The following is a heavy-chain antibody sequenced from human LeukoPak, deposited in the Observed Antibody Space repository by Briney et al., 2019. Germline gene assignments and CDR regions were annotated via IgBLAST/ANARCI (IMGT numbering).Heavy chain of an antibody. CDR1: GFTFSSYS. CDR2: ISGSGGST. Sequence: PGGSLRLSCAASGFTFSSYSMNWVRQAPGKGLEWVSAISGSGGSTYYADSVKGRFTISRDNSKNTLYLQMNSLRAEDTAVYYCAKGPLYYYDSSGYYTPFDYWGQGTLVTVSS. D-gene: IGHD3-22*01. CDR3: AKGPLYYYDSSGYYTPFDY. V-gene: IGHV3-23*01. J-gene: IGHJ4*02.